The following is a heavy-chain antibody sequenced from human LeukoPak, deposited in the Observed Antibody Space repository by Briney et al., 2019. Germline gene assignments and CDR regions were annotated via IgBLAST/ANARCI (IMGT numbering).Heavy chain of an antibody. D-gene: IGHD4-17*01. CDR3: AKFDYGDY. CDR2: ISGSGDST. CDR1: GFTFSSYE. Sequence: GGSLRLSCAASGFTFSSYEMNWVRQAPGKGLEWVSGISGSGDSTYYADSVKGRFTISRDNSKNTLYLQINSLRAEDTAVYYCAKFDYGDYWGQGTLVTVSS. V-gene: IGHV3-23*01. J-gene: IGHJ4*02.